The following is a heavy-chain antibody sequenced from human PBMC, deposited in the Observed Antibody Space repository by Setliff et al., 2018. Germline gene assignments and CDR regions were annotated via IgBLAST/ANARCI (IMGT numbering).Heavy chain of an antibody. V-gene: IGHV7-4-1*02. CDR1: GYTFTSYA. Sequence: GASVKVSCKASGYTFTSYAMNWVRQAPGQGLEWMGWINTNTGNPTYAQGFTGRFVFSLDTSVSTAYLQISSLKAEDTAVYYCASRGTSNGYYYYMDVWGKGTTVTAP. CDR2: INTNTGNP. D-gene: IGHD3-16*01. J-gene: IGHJ6*03. CDR3: ASRGTSNGYYYYMDV.